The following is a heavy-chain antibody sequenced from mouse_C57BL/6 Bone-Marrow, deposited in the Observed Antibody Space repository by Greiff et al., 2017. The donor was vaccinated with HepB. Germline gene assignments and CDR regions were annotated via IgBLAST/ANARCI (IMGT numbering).Heavy chain of an antibody. CDR1: GFTFSDYG. CDR2: ISNLAYSI. D-gene: IGHD3-2*02. CDR3: ARSNSGYEYYAMDC. Sequence: EVMLVESGGGLVQPGGSLKLSCAASGFTFSDYGMAWVRQAPRKGPEWVAFISNLAYSIYYADTVTGRFTISRENAKNTLYLEMSNLESENTSMYYCARSNSGYEYYAMDCWGKGASDNFSS. J-gene: IGHJ4*01. V-gene: IGHV5-15*01.